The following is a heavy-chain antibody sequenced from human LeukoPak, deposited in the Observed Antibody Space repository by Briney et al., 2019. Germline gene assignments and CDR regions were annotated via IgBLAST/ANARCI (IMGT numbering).Heavy chain of an antibody. V-gene: IGHV1-24*01. Sequence: ASVAVSCKVSGYTLTELSMHWVRQAPGKGLEWMGGFDPEDGETIYAQKFQGRVTMTEDTSTDTAYMELSSLRSEDTAVYYCATYRWGDIVVVTFDYWGQGTLVTVSS. CDR2: FDPEDGET. CDR1: GYTLTELS. D-gene: IGHD2-15*01. CDR3: ATYRWGDIVVVTFDY. J-gene: IGHJ4*02.